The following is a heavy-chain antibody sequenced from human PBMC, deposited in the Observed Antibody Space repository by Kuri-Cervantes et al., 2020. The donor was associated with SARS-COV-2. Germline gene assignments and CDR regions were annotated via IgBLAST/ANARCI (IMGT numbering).Heavy chain of an antibody. J-gene: IGHJ4*02. V-gene: IGHV4-4*02. CDR2: IYHSGST. Sequence: SETLSLTCAVSGGSISSSNWWSWVRQPPGKGLEWIGEIYHSGSTNYNPSLKSRVTISVDKSKNQFSLKLSSVTAADTAVYYCARVGGNCSGGSCYFSGFDYWGQGTLVTVSS. CDR3: ARVGGNCSGGSCYFSGFDY. CDR1: GGSISSSNW. D-gene: IGHD2-15*01.